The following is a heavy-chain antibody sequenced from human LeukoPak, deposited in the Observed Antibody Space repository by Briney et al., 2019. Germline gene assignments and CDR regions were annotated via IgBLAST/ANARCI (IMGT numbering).Heavy chain of an antibody. CDR1: GGSISSYY. J-gene: IGHJ5*02. V-gene: IGHV4-4*07. CDR3: ASSRFCSGGSCYWFDP. Sequence: SETLSLTCTVSGGSISSYYWSWIRQPAGKGLEWIGRIYTSGSTNYNPPLKSRVTMSVDTSKNQFSLKLSSVTAADTAVYYCASSRFCSGGSCYWFDPWGQGTLVTVSS. D-gene: IGHD2-15*01. CDR2: IYTSGST.